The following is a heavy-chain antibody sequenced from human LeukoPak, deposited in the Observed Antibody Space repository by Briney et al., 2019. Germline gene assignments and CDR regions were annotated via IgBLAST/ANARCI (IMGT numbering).Heavy chain of an antibody. Sequence: GRSLRLSCAASGFTFSSYGMHWVRQAPGKGLEWVAVISYDGSNKYYADSVKGRFTISRDNSKNTLYLQMNSLRAEDTAVYYCARAGRYWGQGTLVTVSS. CDR2: ISYDGSNK. CDR3: ARAGRY. J-gene: IGHJ4*02. V-gene: IGHV3-30*03. CDR1: GFTFSSYG.